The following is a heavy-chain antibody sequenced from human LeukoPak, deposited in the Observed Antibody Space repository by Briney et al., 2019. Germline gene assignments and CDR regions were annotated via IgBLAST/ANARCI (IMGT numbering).Heavy chain of an antibody. CDR3: TRDRPDYGDLDDAFDI. D-gene: IGHD4-17*01. CDR2: IRSKAYGGTT. CDR1: GFTFSNAW. Sequence: GESLRLSCAASGFTFSNAWMSWVRQAPGKGLEWVGFIRSKAYGGTTEYAESVKGIFTISRDDSKSLAYLQMNSLKTEDTAVYYCTRDRPDYGDLDDAFDIWGQGTMVTVSS. J-gene: IGHJ3*02. V-gene: IGHV3-49*04.